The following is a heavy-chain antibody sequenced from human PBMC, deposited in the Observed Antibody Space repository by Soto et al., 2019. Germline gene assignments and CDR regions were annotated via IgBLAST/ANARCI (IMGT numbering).Heavy chain of an antibody. J-gene: IGHJ4*02. CDR1: GFTFSSFW. CDR2: IKTDGSET. D-gene: IGHD3-10*01. V-gene: IGHV3-7*03. CDR3: TSDRYPRFYHGSGSYQHY. Sequence: LRLSCAASGFTFSSFWMSWVRQAPGKGLEWVANIKTDGSETHYVDSVKGRFTISRDNPKTSLFLQMNSLRVEDTAVYFCTSDRYPRFYHGSGSYQHYWGQGTTVTVYS.